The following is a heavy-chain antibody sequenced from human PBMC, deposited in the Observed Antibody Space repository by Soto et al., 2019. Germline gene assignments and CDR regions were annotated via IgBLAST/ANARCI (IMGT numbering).Heavy chain of an antibody. Sequence: GASVKVSCKASGYTFTNYGVSWMRQAPGQGLEWMGWINTNNGHTYYARNLQGRVTVTADTSTSTAYMELRSLTSDDTAVYYCARDIHYQIDYWGQGTLVTVSS. CDR3: ARDIHYQIDY. V-gene: IGHV1-18*01. CDR1: GYTFTNYG. J-gene: IGHJ4*02. CDR2: INTNNGHT. D-gene: IGHD1-26*01.